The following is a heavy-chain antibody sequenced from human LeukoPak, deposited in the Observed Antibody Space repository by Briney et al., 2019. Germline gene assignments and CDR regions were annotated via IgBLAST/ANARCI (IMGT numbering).Heavy chain of an antibody. CDR1: GGTFSSYA. J-gene: IGHJ3*01. V-gene: IGHV1-69*05. CDR3: AREVGATLFPPSS. D-gene: IGHD1-26*01. Sequence: SVKVSCKASGGTFSSYAISWVRQAPGQGLEWMGGIIPIFGTANYAQKFQGRVTITTDESTSTAYMELSSLRSEDTAVYYCAREVGATLFPPSSWGQGTMVTVSS. CDR2: IIPIFGTA.